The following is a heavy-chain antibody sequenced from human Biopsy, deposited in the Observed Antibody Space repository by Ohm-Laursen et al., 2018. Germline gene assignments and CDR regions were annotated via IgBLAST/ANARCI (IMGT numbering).Heavy chain of an antibody. V-gene: IGHV3-21*01. D-gene: IGHD6-13*01. CDR2: ITDSGSHM. CDR3: AREGELVADEYFDY. J-gene: IGHJ4*02. Sequence: SLRLSCAASGFTFKNYNINWVRQAPGKGLEWVSSITDSGSHMYYADSVKGRLTISRENAKNSLYLQMDRLRAEDTAVYYCAREGELVADEYFDYWGQGILVTVSS. CDR1: GFTFKNYN.